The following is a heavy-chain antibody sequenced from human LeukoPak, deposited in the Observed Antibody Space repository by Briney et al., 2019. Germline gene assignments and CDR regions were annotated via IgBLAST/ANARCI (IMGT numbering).Heavy chain of an antibody. CDR2: ISGSGGST. J-gene: IGHJ3*02. D-gene: IGHD3-10*01. CDR3: ARDELLWKPRRI. Sequence: GGSLRLSCAASGFTFSSSAMNWVRQAPGKGLEWVSAISGSGGSTYYADSVKGRFTISRDNSKNTLYLQMNSLRAEDTAVYYCARDELLWKPRRIWGQGTMVTVSS. V-gene: IGHV3-23*01. CDR1: GFTFSSSA.